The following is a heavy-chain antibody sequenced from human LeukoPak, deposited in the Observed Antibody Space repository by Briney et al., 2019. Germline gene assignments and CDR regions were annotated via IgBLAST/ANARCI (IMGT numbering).Heavy chain of an antibody. D-gene: IGHD3-16*01. J-gene: IGHJ3*02. CDR2: ISYDGSNK. V-gene: IGHV3-30*04. Sequence: VXXAPGXGLEWVAVISYDGSNKYYADSVKGRFTISRDNSKNTLYLQMNSLRAEDTAVYYCARAGGSDAFDIWGQGTMVTVSS. CDR3: ARAGGSDAFDI.